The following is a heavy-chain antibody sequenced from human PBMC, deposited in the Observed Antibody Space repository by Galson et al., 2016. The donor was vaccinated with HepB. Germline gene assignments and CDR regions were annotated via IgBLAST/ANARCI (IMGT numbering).Heavy chain of an antibody. CDR3: ARVPYSDYGMDV. V-gene: IGHV4-59*01. Sequence: SETLSLTCIVSGGSIRSYYWSWIRQPPGKGLEWIGYMYNSGSTTYNPSLKSRVTMSVDTSKNQFSLRLSSVTAADTAVYYCARVPYSDYGMDVWGQGTTVTVSS. CDR1: GGSIRSYY. D-gene: IGHD4-11*01. CDR2: MYNSGST. J-gene: IGHJ6*02.